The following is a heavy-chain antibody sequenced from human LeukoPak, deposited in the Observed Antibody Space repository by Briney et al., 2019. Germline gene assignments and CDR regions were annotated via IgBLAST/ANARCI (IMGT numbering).Heavy chain of an antibody. CDR3: ARAERYSYGYC. V-gene: IGHV3-30*04. Sequence: PGRSLRLSCAASGFTFSSYAMHWVRQAPGKGLEWVAVISYDGSNKYYADSVKGRFTISRDNSKNTLHLQMNSLRAEDTAVYYCARAERYSYGYCWGQGTLVTVSS. D-gene: IGHD5-18*01. CDR1: GFTFSSYA. CDR2: ISYDGSNK. J-gene: IGHJ4*02.